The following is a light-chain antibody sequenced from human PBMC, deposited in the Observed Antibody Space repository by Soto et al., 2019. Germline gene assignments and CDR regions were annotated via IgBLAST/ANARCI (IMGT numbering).Light chain of an antibody. CDR2: EVS. Sequence: QSALTQPPSASGSPGMSVTLSCSGTDNDVGRYDYVSWYQQHPGKAPKLLIYEVSKRPSGVPDRFSASKSGNTASLTVSGLQGEDEADYYCMSYVGGNSVAFGGGTKLTVL. J-gene: IGLJ2*01. V-gene: IGLV2-8*01. CDR3: MSYVGGNSVA. CDR1: DNDVGRYDY.